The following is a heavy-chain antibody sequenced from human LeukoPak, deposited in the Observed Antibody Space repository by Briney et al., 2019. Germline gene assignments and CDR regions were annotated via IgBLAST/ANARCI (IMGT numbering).Heavy chain of an antibody. CDR1: GFTFSSYA. J-gene: IGHJ6*02. D-gene: IGHD2-15*01. CDR2: ISYDGSNK. CDR3: AKGYCSGGSCYGYYYYGMDV. V-gene: IGHV3-30-3*01. Sequence: GRSLRLSCAASGFTFSSYAMHWVRQAPGKGLEWVAVISYDGSNKYYADSVKGRFTISRDNSKNTLYLQMNSLRAEDTAVYYCAKGYCSGGSCYGYYYYGMDVWGQGTTVTVSS.